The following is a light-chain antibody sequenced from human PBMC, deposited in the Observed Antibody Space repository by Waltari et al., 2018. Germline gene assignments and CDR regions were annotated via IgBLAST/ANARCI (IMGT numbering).Light chain of an antibody. Sequence: SYVLTQPPSVSVPPGKTAKITCGGNDIGSKSVHWYQKKEGQAPVLVIYYDNDRPSGIPERFSGSNSGSTATLTISRVEAGDEADYYCEVWDSSGDHFWVFGGGTKLTVL. CDR3: EVWDSSGDHFWV. J-gene: IGLJ3*02. CDR2: YDN. V-gene: IGLV3-21*04. CDR1: DIGSKS.